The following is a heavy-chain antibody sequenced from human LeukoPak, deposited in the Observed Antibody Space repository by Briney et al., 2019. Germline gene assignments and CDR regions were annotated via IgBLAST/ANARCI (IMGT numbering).Heavy chain of an antibody. CDR2: IGTTGDT. Sequence: GGSLRLSCAASGFTFGNYDLHWVRQATGKGLEWVSSIGTTGDTFYPDSVKGRFTISRDNAKNSFYLQMGSLRAGDTAVYYCTRGRYGMDVWGHGTTVIVSS. CDR3: TRGRYGMDV. V-gene: IGHV3-13*01. J-gene: IGHJ6*02. CDR1: GFTFGNYD.